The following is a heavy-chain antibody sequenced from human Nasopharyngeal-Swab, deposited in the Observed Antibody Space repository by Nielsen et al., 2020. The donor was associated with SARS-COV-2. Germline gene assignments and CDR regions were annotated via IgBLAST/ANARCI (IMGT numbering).Heavy chain of an antibody. CDR3: ARQRNHVFDI. J-gene: IGHJ3*02. Sequence: RQAPGKGLEWIGSICSGGTNYYNASLKCRVTISVDTSKSQFSLKLPSVTAADTAMYYCARQRNHVFDIWGQGTMVTVSS. V-gene: IGHV4-39*01. CDR2: ICSGGTN.